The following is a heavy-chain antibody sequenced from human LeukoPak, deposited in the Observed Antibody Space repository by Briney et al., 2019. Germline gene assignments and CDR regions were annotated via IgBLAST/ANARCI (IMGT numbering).Heavy chain of an antibody. CDR2: INWNGGST. Sequence: GGSLRLSCAASGFTVDDYGMSWVRQPPGKGLEWVSGINWNGGSTGYADSVKGRFTISRDNAKNSLYLQMNSLRAEDTALYYCARRTLNEVLRYFDWFGGMDVWGQGTTVTVSS. D-gene: IGHD3-9*01. J-gene: IGHJ6*02. V-gene: IGHV3-20*04. CDR3: ARRTLNEVLRYFDWFGGMDV. CDR1: GFTVDDYG.